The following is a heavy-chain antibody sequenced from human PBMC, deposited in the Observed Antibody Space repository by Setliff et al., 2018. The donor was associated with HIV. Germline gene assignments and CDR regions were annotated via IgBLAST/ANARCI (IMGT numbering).Heavy chain of an antibody. V-gene: IGHV4-4*07. CDR3: AREREAWSAYDS. J-gene: IGHJ5*02. Sequence: KLPETLSLTCIVSGASISSDTWSWLRQPAGKGLEWIGHIYTSGNSRYTNYNSSLESRVAISLDTSSNQFSLELSSVTAADTAVYHCAREREAWSAYDSWGQGTLVTVSS. CDR2: IYTSGNSRYT. D-gene: IGHD3-3*01. CDR1: GASISSDT.